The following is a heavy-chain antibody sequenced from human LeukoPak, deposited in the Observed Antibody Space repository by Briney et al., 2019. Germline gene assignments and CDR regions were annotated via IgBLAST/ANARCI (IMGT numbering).Heavy chain of an antibody. J-gene: IGHJ4*02. Sequence: GGSLRLSCAASGFTFSNYDMHWVRQAPGKGLEWVAVIWYDGTNKYYADSVKGRFTIPRDNSKNTLYLQMNSLRAEDTAVYYCARGVGGSYLFDYWGQGTLVTVSS. D-gene: IGHD1-26*01. CDR1: GFTFSNYD. CDR3: ARGVGGSYLFDY. CDR2: IWYDGTNK. V-gene: IGHV3-33*01.